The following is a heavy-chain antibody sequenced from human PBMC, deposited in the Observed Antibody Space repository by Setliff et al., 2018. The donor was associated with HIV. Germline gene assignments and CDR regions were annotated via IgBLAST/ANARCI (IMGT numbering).Heavy chain of an antibody. D-gene: IGHD3-10*01. CDR3: ARNFGLSPSGKYYYYYGMDI. Sequence: ASVKVSCKASGYTFTGHYLHWVRQAPGQGLEWLGWVNPNSGDAIYAQNFQGRVTMTRDTSINAAYMELRGPRPDDTAVYYCARNFGLSPSGKYYYYYGMDIWGQGTTVTVSS. J-gene: IGHJ6*02. CDR2: VNPNSGDA. CDR1: GYTFTGHY. V-gene: IGHV1-2*02.